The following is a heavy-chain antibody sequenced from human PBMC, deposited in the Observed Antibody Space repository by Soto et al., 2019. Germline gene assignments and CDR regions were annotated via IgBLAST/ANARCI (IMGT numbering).Heavy chain of an antibody. CDR2: IIPMFGTP. CDR3: ARTLAVAGTRPFFDY. CDR1: GVTFNRQD. J-gene: IGHJ4*02. Sequence: SVKVSCKASGVTFNRQDMRWVRQAPGQGLEWMGGIIPMFGTPHYAEKFQDRVTITADESTGTAYLELSSLTSEDTAVYYCARTLAVAGTRPFFDYWGQGTLVTVSS. V-gene: IGHV1-69*13. D-gene: IGHD6-19*01.